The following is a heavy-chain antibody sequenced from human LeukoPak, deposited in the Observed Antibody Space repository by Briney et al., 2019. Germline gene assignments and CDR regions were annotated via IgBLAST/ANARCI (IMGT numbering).Heavy chain of an antibody. V-gene: IGHV4-30-4*01. D-gene: IGHD3-10*01. CDR2: IYYSGST. Sequence: PSETLSLTFTVSGGSISSSSYYWSWIRQPPGKGLEWIGYIYYSGSTYYNPSLKSRVTISVDTSKNQFSLKLSSVTAAGTAVYYCARDGSAYYYYGSGSYALEPYYYYGMDVWGQGTTVTVSS. CDR1: GGSISSSSYY. J-gene: IGHJ6*02. CDR3: ARDGSAYYYYGSGSYALEPYYYYGMDV.